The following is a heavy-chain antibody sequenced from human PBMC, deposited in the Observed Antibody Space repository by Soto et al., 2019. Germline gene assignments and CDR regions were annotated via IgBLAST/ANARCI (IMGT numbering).Heavy chain of an antibody. D-gene: IGHD3-9*01. CDR3: ARDRGILTGYTLWFDP. Sequence: SETLSLTCAVYGGSFSGYYWSWIRQPPGKGLEWIGEINHSGSTNYNPSLKSRVTISVDTSKNQFSLKMKSVTAADTAVYYCARDRGILTGYTLWFDPWGQGTLVTVSS. CDR2: INHSGST. J-gene: IGHJ5*02. CDR1: GGSFSGYY. V-gene: IGHV4-34*01.